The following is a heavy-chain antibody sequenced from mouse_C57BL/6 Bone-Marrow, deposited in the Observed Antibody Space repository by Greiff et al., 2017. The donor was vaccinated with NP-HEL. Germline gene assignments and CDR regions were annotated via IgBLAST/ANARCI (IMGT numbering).Heavy chain of an antibody. Sequence: QVQLQQPGAELVRPGTSVKLSCKASGYTFTSYWMHWVKQRPGQGLEWIGVIDPSDSYTNYNQKFKGKATLTVDTSSSTAYMQRSSLTSEDSAVYYCAREIGPITTVVRDYAMDYWGQGTSVTVSS. CDR1: GYTFTSYW. CDR2: IDPSDSYT. D-gene: IGHD1-1*01. V-gene: IGHV1-59*01. J-gene: IGHJ4*01. CDR3: AREIGPITTVVRDYAMDY.